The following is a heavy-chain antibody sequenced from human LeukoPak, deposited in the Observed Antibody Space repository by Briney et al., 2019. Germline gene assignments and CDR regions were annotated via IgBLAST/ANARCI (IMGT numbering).Heavy chain of an antibody. CDR3: AREIVNGSGSYWRGYFDY. Sequence: KPSETLSLTCTVSGGSISSYCWSWIRQPPGKGLEWIGYIYYSGSTNYNPSLKSRVTISVDTSKNQFSLKLSSVTAADTAVYYCAREIVNGSGSYWRGYFDYWGQGTLVTVSS. V-gene: IGHV4-59*01. CDR2: IYYSGST. J-gene: IGHJ4*02. D-gene: IGHD1-26*01. CDR1: GGSISSYC.